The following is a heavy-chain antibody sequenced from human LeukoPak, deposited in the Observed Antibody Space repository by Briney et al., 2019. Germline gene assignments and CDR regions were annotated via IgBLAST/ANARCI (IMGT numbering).Heavy chain of an antibody. CDR2: INHSGST. V-gene: IGHV4-34*01. J-gene: IGHJ4*02. CDR3: ARSRPLRYNWNDGPGEY. Sequence: PWETLSLTCAVYGGSFSGYYWSWIRQPPGKGLEWIGEINHSGSTNYNPSLKSRVTISVDTSKNQFSLKLSSVTAADTAVYYCARSRPLRYNWNDGPGEYWGQGTLVTVSS. CDR1: GGSFSGYY. D-gene: IGHD1-1*01.